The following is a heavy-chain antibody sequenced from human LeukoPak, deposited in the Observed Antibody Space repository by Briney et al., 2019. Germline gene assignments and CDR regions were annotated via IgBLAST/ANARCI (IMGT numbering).Heavy chain of an antibody. Sequence: GASVKVSCKASGGTFSSYAISWVRQAPGQGLEWMGGIIPIFGTANYAQKFQGRVTITADESTSTAYMELSSLRSEDTAVYYCASPREMATIYRTSSGYYYYGMDVWGQGTTVTVSS. J-gene: IGHJ6*02. V-gene: IGHV1-69*13. D-gene: IGHD5-24*01. CDR1: GGTFSSYA. CDR2: IIPIFGTA. CDR3: ASPREMATIYRTSSGYYYYGMDV.